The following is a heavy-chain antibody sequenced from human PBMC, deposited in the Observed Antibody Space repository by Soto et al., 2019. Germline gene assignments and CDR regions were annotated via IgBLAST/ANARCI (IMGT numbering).Heavy chain of an antibody. CDR3: ARDQGITTFGVYSMYYYGMDV. CDR1: GYTFTRSG. Sequence: ASVKVSCKASGYTFTRSGISWVRQAPGQGLEWLGWINPDNGNTNYAQHLQGRVSLTTDTSKSTAYMDLRSLRSDDTAVYYCARDQGITTFGVYSMYYYGMDVWGQGTTVTVSS. D-gene: IGHD3-3*01. J-gene: IGHJ6*02. CDR2: INPDNGNT. V-gene: IGHV1-18*01.